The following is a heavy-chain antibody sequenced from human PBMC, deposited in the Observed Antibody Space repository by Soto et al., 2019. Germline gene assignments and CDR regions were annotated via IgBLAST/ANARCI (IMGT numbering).Heavy chain of an antibody. CDR3: ARVYYDFWSGDPYIDY. CDR1: GYTFTSYD. V-gene: IGHV1-8*01. J-gene: IGHJ4*02. D-gene: IGHD3-3*01. Sequence: QVQMVQSGAEVKKPGASVKVSCKASGYTFTSYDINWVRQATGQGLEWMGWMNPNSGNTGYAQKFQGRVTMTRNTSRSTADIELRSLRSEDTAVYYCARVYYDFWSGDPYIDYWGQATLVTVSS. CDR2: MNPNSGNT.